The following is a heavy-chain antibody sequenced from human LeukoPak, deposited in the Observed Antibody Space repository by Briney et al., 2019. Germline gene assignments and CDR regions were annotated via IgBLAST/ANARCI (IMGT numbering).Heavy chain of an antibody. Sequence: SGPALVKPTQTLTLTCTFSGFSLSTSGMCVSWIRQPPGKALEWLARIDWDDDKYYSTSLKTRLTISKDTSKNQVVLTMTNMDPVDTAPYYCARIRYDSSGYPPNFDYWGQGTLVTVSS. CDR2: IDWDDDK. CDR3: ARIRYDSSGYPPNFDY. V-gene: IGHV2-70*11. J-gene: IGHJ4*02. D-gene: IGHD3-22*01. CDR1: GFSLSTSGMC.